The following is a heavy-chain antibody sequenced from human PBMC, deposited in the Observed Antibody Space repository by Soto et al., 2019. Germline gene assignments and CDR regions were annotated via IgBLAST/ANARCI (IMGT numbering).Heavy chain of an antibody. Sequence: EVQVVESGGGLVKPGESLRLSCAASGFIFSNYNMKWVRQAPGKGLEWVSSISSHSSQVFYADLVQGRFTIFRDNAKNSLYLQMNSLRAEDTAVYYCATIGDRDGFDIWGQGTTVSVSS. CDR2: ISSHSSQV. J-gene: IGHJ3*02. CDR3: ATIGDRDGFDI. CDR1: GFIFSNYN. D-gene: IGHD4-17*01. V-gene: IGHV3-21*06.